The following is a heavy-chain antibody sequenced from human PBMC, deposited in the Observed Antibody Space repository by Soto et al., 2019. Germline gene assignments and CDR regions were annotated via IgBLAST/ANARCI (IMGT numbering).Heavy chain of an antibody. CDR3: AKHGGYGDAFDI. V-gene: IGHV3-30*18. CDR2: ISYDGSNK. J-gene: IGHJ3*02. CDR1: GFTFSSYG. D-gene: IGHD3-22*01. Sequence: AGGSLRLSCAASGFTFSSYGMHWVRQAPGKGLEWVAVISYDGSNKYYAGSVKGRFTISRDNSKNTLYLQMNSLRAEDTAVYYCAKHGGYGDAFDIWGQGTMVTVSS.